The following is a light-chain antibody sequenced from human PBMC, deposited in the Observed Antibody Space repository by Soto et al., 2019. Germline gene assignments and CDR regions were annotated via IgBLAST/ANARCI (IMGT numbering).Light chain of an antibody. V-gene: IGLV1-44*01. CDR1: RSNIGSNN. CDR3: AEWDDSLDGYV. CDR2: NNH. J-gene: IGLJ1*01. Sequence: QSVLTQPPSASGIPGQRVTISCSGSRSNIGSNNVNWYQQLPGTAPRLLTFNNHLRPSGVPDRFSGYKSGTSASLAISGLQSEDEGEYYCAEWDDSLDGYVFGTGTKVTVL.